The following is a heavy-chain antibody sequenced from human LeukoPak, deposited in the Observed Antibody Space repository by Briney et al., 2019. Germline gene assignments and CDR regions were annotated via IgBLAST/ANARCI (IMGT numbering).Heavy chain of an antibody. V-gene: IGHV1-2*02. Sequence: GASVKVSCKASGYTFSGYYMHWVRQAPGQGLEWMGWINPNSGGTNYAQKFQGRVTMTRDTSISTAYMELSRLRSDDTAVYYCARDPTVTTYYRAYYYYMDVWGKGTTVTVSS. CDR1: GYTFSGYY. CDR3: ARDPTVTTYYRAYYYYMDV. J-gene: IGHJ6*03. D-gene: IGHD4-17*01. CDR2: INPNSGGT.